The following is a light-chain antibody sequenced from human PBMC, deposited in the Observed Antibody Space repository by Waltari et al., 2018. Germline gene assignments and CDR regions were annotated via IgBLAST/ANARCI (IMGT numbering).Light chain of an antibody. V-gene: IGKV1-39*01. J-gene: IGKJ2*03. Sequence: DIQMTQSQSSLSASVGDRVTITCRASENVNNYLNWYQQKPGKAPKLLIYKASTLQSGVPSRFSGSGSGTDYTFTISSLQSEDVATYYCQHGYGTPYSFGQGTKVEIK. CDR3: QHGYGTPYS. CDR1: ENVNNY. CDR2: KAS.